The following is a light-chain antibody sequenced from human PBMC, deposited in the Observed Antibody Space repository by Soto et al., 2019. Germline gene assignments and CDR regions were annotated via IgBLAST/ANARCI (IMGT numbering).Light chain of an antibody. CDR1: SSDVGGYNY. V-gene: IGLV2-14*01. CDR3: SSYTNSSPLVV. CDR2: DVS. J-gene: IGLJ2*01. Sequence: QSALTQPASVSGSPGQSITISCTGTSSDVGGYNYVSWYQQHPGKAPKLMIYDVSNRPSGVSNRFSGSKSGNTASLTISGLQAEDEADYYCSSYTNSSPLVVFGGGTKLTVL.